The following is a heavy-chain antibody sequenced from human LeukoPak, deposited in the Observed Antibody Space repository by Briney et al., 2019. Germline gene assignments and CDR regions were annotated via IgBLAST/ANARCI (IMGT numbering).Heavy chain of an antibody. Sequence: SQTLSLTCAISGDSVSSNSVTWNWTRKSPSRGLEWLGRTYYRSTWYNGYAVSVRGRITVNPDTSKNQFSLHLNSVTPEDTAVYYCARRLTQYDCFDPWGQGILVTVSS. V-gene: IGHV6-1*01. CDR1: GDSVSSNSVT. CDR2: TYYRSTWYN. CDR3: ARRLTQYDCFDP. D-gene: IGHD2-2*01. J-gene: IGHJ5*02.